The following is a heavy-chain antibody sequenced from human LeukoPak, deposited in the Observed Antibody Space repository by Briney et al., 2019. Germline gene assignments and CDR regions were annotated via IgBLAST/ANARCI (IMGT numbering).Heavy chain of an antibody. CDR2: IDTSGST. J-gene: IGHJ4*02. CDR1: GDFISSYY. Sequence: PETLSLTCTVSGDFISSYYWTWIRQPAGKGLEWIGRIDTSGSTNYSPSLKSRVSMSVDTSKDQFSLKLSSVTAADTAVYYCAREYSGSYYVILDYWGQGTLVTVSS. CDR3: AREYSGSYYVILDY. D-gene: IGHD1-26*01. V-gene: IGHV4-4*07.